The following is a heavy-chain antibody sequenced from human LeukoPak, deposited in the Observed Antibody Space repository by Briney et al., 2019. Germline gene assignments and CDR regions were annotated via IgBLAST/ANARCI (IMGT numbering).Heavy chain of an antibody. J-gene: IGHJ6*03. V-gene: IGHV3-30*02. Sequence: GGSLRLSCAASGFTFSYYGMHWVRQAPGKGLEWVAFIRDDGSNKYYADSMKGRFTISRDNSKKTLYLQMNSLRAEDTAVYYCAEALRYFDPLFPYYYYYYMDVWGKGTTVTVSS. CDR1: GFTFSYYG. CDR2: IRDDGSNK. CDR3: AEALRYFDPLFPYYYYYYMDV. D-gene: IGHD3-9*01.